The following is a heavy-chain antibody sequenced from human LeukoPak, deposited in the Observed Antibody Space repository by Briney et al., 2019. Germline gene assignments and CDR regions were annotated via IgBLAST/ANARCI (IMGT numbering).Heavy chain of an antibody. J-gene: IGHJ4*02. CDR2: INPNSGGT. Sequence: ASVKVSCKASGYTFTGYYMHGVRQAPGQGLEWMGWINPNSGGTNYAQKFQGRVTMTRDTSISTAYMELSRLRSDDTAVYYCARDRGGYCSGGSCTDFDYWGQGNLVTVSS. D-gene: IGHD2-15*01. CDR1: GYTFTGYY. CDR3: ARDRGGYCSGGSCTDFDY. V-gene: IGHV1-2*02.